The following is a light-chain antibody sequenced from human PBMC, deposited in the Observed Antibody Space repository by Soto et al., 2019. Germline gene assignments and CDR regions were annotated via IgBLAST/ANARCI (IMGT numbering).Light chain of an antibody. V-gene: IGKV3-15*01. CDR1: QSVSSN. J-gene: IGKJ1*01. Sequence: EIVMTRSLASLSVSLADTATLFYRASQSVSSNLAWYQQKPRQATRLLIYGASTRANGIPARFSGSGSGTEFTLTIRSLQSEDFALYYCQQYNNWHPWTFGQGTKVDIK. CDR2: GAS. CDR3: QQYNNWHPWT.